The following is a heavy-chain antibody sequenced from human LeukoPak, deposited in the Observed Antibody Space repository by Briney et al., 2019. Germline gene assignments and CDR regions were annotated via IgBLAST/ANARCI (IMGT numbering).Heavy chain of an antibody. CDR1: GGSFSGYY. V-gene: IGHV4-34*01. CDR3: ARDRDYLDSSGFFDS. J-gene: IGHJ4*02. D-gene: IGHD3-22*01. Sequence: KTSETLSLTCAVYGGSFSGYYWSWIRQPPGKGLEWIGEINHSGSTNYNPSLKSRVTISVDTSKNQFSLKLSSVTAADTAVYYCARDRDYLDSSGFFDSWGQGTLLTVSS. CDR2: INHSGST.